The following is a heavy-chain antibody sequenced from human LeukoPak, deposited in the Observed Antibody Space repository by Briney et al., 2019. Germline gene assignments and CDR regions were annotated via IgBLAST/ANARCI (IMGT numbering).Heavy chain of an antibody. J-gene: IGHJ4*02. CDR2: ISGSGGST. CDR3: ARLGNSGGIVGAIWFDY. CDR1: GFTFSSYA. Sequence: GGSLRLSCAASGFTFSSYAMSWVRQAPGKGLEWVSAISGSGGSTYYADSVKGRFTISRDNSKNTLYLQMNSLRAEDTAVYYCARLGNSGGIVGAIWFDYWGQGTLVTVSS. D-gene: IGHD1-26*01. V-gene: IGHV3-23*01.